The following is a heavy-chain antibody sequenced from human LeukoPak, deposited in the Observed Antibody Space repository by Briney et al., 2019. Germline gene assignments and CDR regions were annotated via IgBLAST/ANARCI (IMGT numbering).Heavy chain of an antibody. CDR3: ARPYGSGSFYDAFDI. Sequence: PSETLSLTCTVSGGSISSGNYYWSWIRQPPGKGLEWIGYIHYSGSSYYNPSLKSRVAISVDTSKNQFSLKLSSVTAADTAVYFCARPYGSGSFYDAFDIWGQGTMVTVSS. J-gene: IGHJ3*02. CDR1: GGSISSGNYY. V-gene: IGHV4-30-4*01. CDR2: IHYSGSS. D-gene: IGHD3-10*01.